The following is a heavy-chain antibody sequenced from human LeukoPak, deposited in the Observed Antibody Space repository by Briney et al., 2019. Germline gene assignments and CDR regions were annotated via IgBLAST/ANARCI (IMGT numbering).Heavy chain of an antibody. CDR3: ARGVLLWFGDPPRGWFDP. D-gene: IGHD3-10*01. V-gene: IGHV4-34*01. CDR1: GGSFSGYY. CDR2: INHSGST. Sequence: SETLSLTCAVYGGSFSGYYWSWNRQPPGKGLEWIGEINHSGSTNYNPSLKSRVTISVDTSKNQFSLKLSSVTAADTAVYYCARGVLLWFGDPPRGWFDPWGQGTLVTVSS. J-gene: IGHJ5*02.